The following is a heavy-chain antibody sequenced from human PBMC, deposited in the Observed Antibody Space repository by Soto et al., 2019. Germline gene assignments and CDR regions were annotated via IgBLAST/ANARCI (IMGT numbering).Heavy chain of an antibody. Sequence: QVQLVQSGAEVKKRGASVKVSCKASGYTFTSYAMHWVRQAPGQRLEWMGWINAGNGNTKYSQKFQGRVTITRDTSASTAYMELSSLRSEDTAVYYCARGRDSRDHAKGYYYYMDVWGKGTTVTVSS. CDR2: INAGNGNT. D-gene: IGHD2-21*02. J-gene: IGHJ6*03. CDR3: ARGRDSRDHAKGYYYYMDV. CDR1: GYTFTSYA. V-gene: IGHV1-3*01.